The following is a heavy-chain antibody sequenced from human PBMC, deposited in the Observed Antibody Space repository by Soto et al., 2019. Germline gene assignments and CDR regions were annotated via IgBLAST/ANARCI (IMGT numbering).Heavy chain of an antibody. CDR3: ARGAGFSYASTWFDI. D-gene: IGHD5-18*01. Sequence: FETLSLTWPVFGSSVSSGTYYWSWIRQAPGKGLEWVGHIYYTGSTNYNPSLNNRVTISVDTSKNHFSLQLTSVTAADTAVYYCARGAGFSYASTWFDIWGQGTLVTVSS. CDR1: GSSVSSGTYY. V-gene: IGHV4-61*03. J-gene: IGHJ5*02. CDR2: IYYTGST.